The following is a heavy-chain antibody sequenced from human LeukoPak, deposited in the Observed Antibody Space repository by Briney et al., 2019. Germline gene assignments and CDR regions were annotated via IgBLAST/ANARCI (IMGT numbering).Heavy chain of an antibody. V-gene: IGHV3-48*03. D-gene: IGHD5-24*01. J-gene: IGHJ4*02. CDR1: GFTFSNE. CDR2: IYSSGGNI. Sequence: GGSLRLSCAASGFTFSNEMNWVRQAPGKGLVWVSYIYSSGGNIYYADSVKGRFTISRDNAKNSLYLQMNSLRVEDTAVYYCAREGADGYNVGFDYWGQGTLVTVSS. CDR3: AREGADGYNVGFDY.